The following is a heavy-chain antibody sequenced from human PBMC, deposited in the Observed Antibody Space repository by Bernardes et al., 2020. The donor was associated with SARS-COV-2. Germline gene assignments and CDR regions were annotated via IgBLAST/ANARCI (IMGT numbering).Heavy chain of an antibody. CDR3: ARGPLTGYYNDY. CDR1: GYTLTELS. CDR2: FDPEDGET. J-gene: IGHJ4*02. D-gene: IGHD3-9*01. V-gene: IGHV1-24*01. Sequence: ASVKVSCKVSGYTLTELSMHWVRQAPGKGLEWMGGFDPEDGETIYAQKFQGRVTMTEDTSTDTAYMELSSLRSEDTAVYYCARGPLTGYYNDYWGQGTLVTVSS.